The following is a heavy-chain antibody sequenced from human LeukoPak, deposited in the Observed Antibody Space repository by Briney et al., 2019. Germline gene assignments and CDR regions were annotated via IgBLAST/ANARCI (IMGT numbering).Heavy chain of an antibody. CDR1: GFTFSSYS. CDR3: ARERIPGYSSSWLESTPDY. V-gene: IGHV3-48*01. CDR2: ISSSSSTI. Sequence: GGSLRLSCAASGFTFSSYSMNWVRQAPGKGLEWVSYISSSSSTIYYADSVKGRFTISRDNAKNSLYLQMNSLRAEDTAVYYCARERIPGYSSSWLESTPDYWGQGTLVTVSS. J-gene: IGHJ4*02. D-gene: IGHD6-13*01.